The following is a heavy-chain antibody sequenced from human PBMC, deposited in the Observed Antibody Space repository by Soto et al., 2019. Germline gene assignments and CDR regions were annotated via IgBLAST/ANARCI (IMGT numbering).Heavy chain of an antibody. CDR2: IFQSGTT. CDR3: ARHIAVAGTRGFDY. D-gene: IGHD6-19*01. V-gene: IGHV4-4*02. J-gene: IGHJ4*02. Sequence: QVELQESGPGLVKTSGALSLTCAVSGGSISSGHWWSWVRQPPGEGLEWNGEIFQSGTTNYNPSVESRVIISMDKSKNQFSLEVISVTAADTAVYFCARHIAVAGTRGFDYWGQGTLVTVSS. CDR1: GGSISSGHW.